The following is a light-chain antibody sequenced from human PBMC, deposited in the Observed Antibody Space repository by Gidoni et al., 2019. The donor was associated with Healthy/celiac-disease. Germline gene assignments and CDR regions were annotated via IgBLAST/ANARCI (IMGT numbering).Light chain of an antibody. CDR1: HGIRND. CDR3: LQDYNYPRT. V-gene: IGKV1-6*01. Sequence: AIQMTQSPSSLSASVGDRVTLTCRASHGIRNDLGWYQQKPGKAPKLLIYAASSLQSGVPSRFSGSGSGTDFTLTISSLQPEDFATYYCLQDYNYPRTFGQGTKVEIK. J-gene: IGKJ1*01. CDR2: AAS.